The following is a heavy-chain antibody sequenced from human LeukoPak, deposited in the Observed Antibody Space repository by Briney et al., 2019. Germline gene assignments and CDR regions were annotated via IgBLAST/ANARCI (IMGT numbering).Heavy chain of an antibody. CDR1: GGSISSYY. J-gene: IGHJ5*02. Sequence: LETLSLTCTVSGGSISSYYWSWIRQPPGKGLEWIGYIYYSGSTNYNPSLKSRVTISVDTSKNQFSLKLSSVTAADTAVYYCARSYSSSNDWFDPWGQGTLVTVPS. CDR2: IYYSGST. CDR3: ARSYSSSNDWFDP. V-gene: IGHV4-59*01. D-gene: IGHD6-6*01.